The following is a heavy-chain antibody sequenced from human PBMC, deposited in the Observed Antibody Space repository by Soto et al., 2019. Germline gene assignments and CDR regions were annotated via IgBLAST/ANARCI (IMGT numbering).Heavy chain of an antibody. J-gene: IGHJ4*02. CDR2: ISSGGSTI. V-gene: IGHV3-11*01. CDR1: GFTFSDYY. CDR3: ARDRLRDSSSPVDY. Sequence: PGGSLRLSCAASGFTFSDYYMSWIRQAPGKGLEWVSYISSGGSTIYYADSVEGRFTISRDNAKNSLYLQMNSLRAEDTAVYYCARDRLRDSSSPVDYWGQGTLVTVSS. D-gene: IGHD6-6*01.